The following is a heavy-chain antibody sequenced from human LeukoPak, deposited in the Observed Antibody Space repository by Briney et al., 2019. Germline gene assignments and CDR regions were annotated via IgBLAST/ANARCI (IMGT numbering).Heavy chain of an antibody. V-gene: IGHV3-48*03. D-gene: IGHD3-3*01. J-gene: IGHJ4*02. CDR1: RFTFSSCQ. CDR2: TSSSGTNK. Sequence: AVSVRLYCAASRFTFSSCQMNWVRPAPGKGLEWGSYTSSSGTNKYYADSGKGRFTIARANAKDSLFLQVNSLRAEETAEYYCARDFRGYYGIDYWGQGTMVTVSS. CDR3: ARDFRGYYGIDY.